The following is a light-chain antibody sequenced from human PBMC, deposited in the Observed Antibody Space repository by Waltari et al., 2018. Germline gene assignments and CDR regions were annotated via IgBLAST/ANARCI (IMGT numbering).Light chain of an antibody. CDR3: QQYNIQGT. CDR1: QSISSW. J-gene: IGKJ2*02. Sequence: DTQMTQSPSTLSAYVGDRVTITCRASQSISSWLAWYQQKPGKAPKLLIYDASSLESGVPARFSGSGSGTEFTLTISSLQPDDFATYYCQQYNIQGTFGQGTKLEIK. CDR2: DAS. V-gene: IGKV1-5*01.